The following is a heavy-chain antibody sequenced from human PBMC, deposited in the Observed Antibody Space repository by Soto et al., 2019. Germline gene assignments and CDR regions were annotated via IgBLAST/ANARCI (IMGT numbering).Heavy chain of an antibody. CDR3: ARGEQYSGRIFDY. CDR2: TYYRSKWYY. J-gene: IGHJ4*01. Sequence: PTLSLPCAITGDSVSSNSAGWSWVRQSPSRGLEWLGRTYYRSKWYYEYAVSVRGRITINPDTSKNQYSLQLNSVTPEDTAVYFCARGEQYSGRIFDYWGQGTLVTVSS. V-gene: IGHV6-1*01. CDR1: GDSVSSNSAG. D-gene: IGHD1-26*01.